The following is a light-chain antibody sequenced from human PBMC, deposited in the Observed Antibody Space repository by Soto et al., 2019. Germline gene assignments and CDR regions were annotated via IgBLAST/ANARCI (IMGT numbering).Light chain of an antibody. CDR1: RGISSN. CDR3: QQYGSSPRT. Sequence: EIVMTQSPGTLSVSPGERATLSCRASRGISSNLAWYQQKPGQAPRLLIYGASSRATGIPDRFSGSGSGTDFTLTISRLEPEDFAVYYCQQYGSSPRTFGQGTKVDIK. V-gene: IGKV3-20*01. J-gene: IGKJ1*01. CDR2: GAS.